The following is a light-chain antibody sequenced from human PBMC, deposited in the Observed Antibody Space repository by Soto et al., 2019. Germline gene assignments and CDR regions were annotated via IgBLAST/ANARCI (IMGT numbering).Light chain of an antibody. CDR3: QQLNRYPLP. V-gene: IGKV1-9*01. CDR2: AAS. CDR1: QGISSY. Sequence: DIQLTQSPSFLSASVGDRVTITCRASQGISSYLAWYQQKPGKAPKLLIYAASTLQSGVPSRFSGSGSGTEFTLTSSSLQPADFATYYWQQLNRYPLPFGGGTKVEIK. J-gene: IGKJ4*01.